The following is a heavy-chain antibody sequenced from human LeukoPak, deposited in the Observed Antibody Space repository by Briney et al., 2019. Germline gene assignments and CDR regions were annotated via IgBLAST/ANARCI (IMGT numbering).Heavy chain of an antibody. CDR2: ISGSGSKT. Sequence: GGSLRLSCAASGFTFITCAINWVRQAPGKGLEWVSAISGSGSKTFYADSVKGRFTISRDNPKNTLYLQMNSLRPEDTAVYYCVKEPRGYSFSFDIWGQGTMVTVSS. V-gene: IGHV3-23*01. D-gene: IGHD5-18*01. CDR3: VKEPRGYSFSFDI. CDR1: GFTFITCA. J-gene: IGHJ3*02.